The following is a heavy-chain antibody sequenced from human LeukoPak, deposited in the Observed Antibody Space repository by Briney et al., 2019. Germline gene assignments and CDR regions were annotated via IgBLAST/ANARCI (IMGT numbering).Heavy chain of an antibody. CDR2: IYYSGST. V-gene: IGHV4-59*01. CDR1: GDSITSYY. Sequence: SETLSLTCTVSGDSITSYYCTWIRQPPGKGLEWIGYIYYSGSTNYNPSLKSRVTISVDTSKNQFSLRLSSVTAADTAVYYCARKQGDYWGQGTVVIDSS. CDR3: ARKQGDY. J-gene: IGHJ4*02. D-gene: IGHD1/OR15-1a*01.